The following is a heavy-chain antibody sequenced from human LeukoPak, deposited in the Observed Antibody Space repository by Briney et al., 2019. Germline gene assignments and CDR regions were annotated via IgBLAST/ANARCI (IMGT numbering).Heavy chain of an antibody. V-gene: IGHV1-18*01. CDR1: GYTFTTYG. J-gene: IGHJ4*02. Sequence: GASVKVSCKTSGYTFTTYGISWVRQAPGQGLEWMGWINAYNGNTIYAQKLQGRVTMTTDTSASTAYMELRSLRSDDTAVYSCARASDLDSFDYWGQGTLVTVSS. CDR3: ARASDLDSFDY. CDR2: INAYNGNT.